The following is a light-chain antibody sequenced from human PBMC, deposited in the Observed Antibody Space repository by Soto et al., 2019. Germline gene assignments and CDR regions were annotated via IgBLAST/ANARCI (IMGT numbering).Light chain of an antibody. J-gene: IGKJ1*01. CDR3: LQHNNYPRT. CDR2: ATP. V-gene: IGKV1-17*01. CDR1: QDIRND. Sequence: DIQLTQSPSSLSASVGDRVTITCRASQDIRNDLDWYQQKPGKAPERLIFATPSLQSGVPSRFSGSGSGTEFTLTISSLQPEDFATYYCLQHNNYPRTFGQGTKVEIK.